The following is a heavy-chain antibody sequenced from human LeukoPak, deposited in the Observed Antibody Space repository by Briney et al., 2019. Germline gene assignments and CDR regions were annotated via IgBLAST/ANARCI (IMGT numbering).Heavy chain of an antibody. Sequence: PGGSLKLSCAASGFTFSGSAMHWVRQASGKGLEWVGRIRSKANSYATAYAASVKGRFTISRDDPKNTAYLQMNSLKTEDTAVYYCTRPGEVAGPFDYWGQGTLVTVSS. D-gene: IGHD6-19*01. CDR2: IRSKANSYAT. CDR1: GFTFSGSA. CDR3: TRPGEVAGPFDY. V-gene: IGHV3-73*01. J-gene: IGHJ4*02.